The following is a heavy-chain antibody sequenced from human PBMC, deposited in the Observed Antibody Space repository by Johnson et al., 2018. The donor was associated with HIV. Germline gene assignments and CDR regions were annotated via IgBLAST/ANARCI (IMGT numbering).Heavy chain of an antibody. V-gene: IGHV3-66*01. CDR3: AKDSPSSIQFLEWFPFFDI. J-gene: IGHJ3*02. CDR2: IYSGGST. CDR1: GFTFSSYW. D-gene: IGHD3-3*01. Sequence: VQLVESGGGLVKPGGSLRLSCAASGFTFSSYWMHWVRQAPGKGLVWVSVIYSGGSTFYADAVKGRCLISRDSSKNTLYLQMTSLRDEDTAVYYCAKDSPSSIQFLEWFPFFDIWGRGTMVTVSS.